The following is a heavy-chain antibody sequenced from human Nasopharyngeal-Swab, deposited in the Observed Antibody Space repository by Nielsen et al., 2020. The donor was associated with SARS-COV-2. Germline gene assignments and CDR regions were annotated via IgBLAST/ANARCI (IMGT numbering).Heavy chain of an antibody. J-gene: IGHJ4*02. CDR3: TTVAGSYGRFDY. V-gene: IGHV1-24*01. Sequence: SVKVSCKVSGYTLTELSMHRVRQAPGKGLEWVGGFDPEDGETIYAQKFQGRVTMTEDTSTDTAYMELSSLTSEDTAVYYCTTVAGSYGRFDYWGQGTLVTVSS. CDR1: GYTLTELS. CDR2: FDPEDGET. D-gene: IGHD1-26*01.